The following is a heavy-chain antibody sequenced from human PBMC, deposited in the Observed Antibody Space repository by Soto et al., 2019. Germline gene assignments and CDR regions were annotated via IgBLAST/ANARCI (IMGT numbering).Heavy chain of an antibody. D-gene: IGHD2-15*01. CDR3: ARGLGYCSGGSCYYYYGMDV. CDR1: GGSISSGGYS. CDR2: IYHSGST. V-gene: IGHV4-30-2*01. Sequence: SETLSLTCAVSGGSISSGGYSWSWIRQPPGKGLEWIGYIYHSGSTYYNPSLKSRVTISVDRSKNQFSLKLSSVTAADTAVYHCARGLGYCSGGSCYYYYGMDVWGQGTTVTVSS. J-gene: IGHJ6*02.